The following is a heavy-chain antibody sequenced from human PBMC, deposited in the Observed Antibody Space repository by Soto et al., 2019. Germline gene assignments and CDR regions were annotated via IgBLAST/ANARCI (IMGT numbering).Heavy chain of an antibody. Sequence: EVQLVESGGHLVQPGRSLRLSCAASGFTFNDHAMHWVRQAPGKGLEWVSGISWNSARITYADSVKGRFTISRDNDKNCLYLQMNGLRDDDTALYFCVKEIAARIHWGQGTLVTVSS. CDR2: ISWNSARI. CDR3: VKEIAARIH. V-gene: IGHV3-9*01. J-gene: IGHJ4*02. D-gene: IGHD2-15*01. CDR1: GFTFNDHA.